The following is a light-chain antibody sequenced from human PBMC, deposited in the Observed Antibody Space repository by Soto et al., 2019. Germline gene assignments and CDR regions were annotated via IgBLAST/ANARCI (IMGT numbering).Light chain of an antibody. CDR3: QQYNYWYT. J-gene: IGKJ2*01. Sequence: EIVMTQSPATLSVSPGERATLSCRASQSVSSNLAWYQQKAGQAPRLLIYGASTRAAGIPARFSGSGSGTEFAITFSSRQSEDFAVYYCQQYNYWYTFGQGTKLEIK. V-gene: IGKV3-15*01. CDR1: QSVSSN. CDR2: GAS.